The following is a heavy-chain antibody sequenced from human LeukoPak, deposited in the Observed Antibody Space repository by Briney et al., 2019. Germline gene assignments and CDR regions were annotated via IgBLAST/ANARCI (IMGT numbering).Heavy chain of an antibody. CDR1: GFTFSSYW. CDR3: AKVASIAAAGEFGS. V-gene: IGHV3-30*02. Sequence: GGSLRLSCAASGFTFSSYWMSWVRQVPGKGLEWVAFIRYDGSGKYYGDSVKGRFTISRDISKNTLHLQMNSLRAEDTAVYYCAKVASIAAAGEFGSWGQGTLVTVSS. D-gene: IGHD6-13*01. CDR2: IRYDGSGK. J-gene: IGHJ4*02.